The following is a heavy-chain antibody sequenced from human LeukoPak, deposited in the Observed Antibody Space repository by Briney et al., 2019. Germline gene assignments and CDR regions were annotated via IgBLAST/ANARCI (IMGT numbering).Heavy chain of an antibody. CDR3: AKDAVAGTEDAFDI. J-gene: IGHJ3*02. V-gene: IGHV3-30*02. D-gene: IGHD6-19*01. Sequence: GGCLRLSCAASGVTSRTSGMHSVPQAPRKGLEWVAFIQYDGSNKFYADSVKGRFTISRDNSKSTLCLQMNSLRAEDTAVYYCAKDAVAGTEDAFDIWGQGTMVTVSS. CDR1: GVTSRTSG. CDR2: IQYDGSNK.